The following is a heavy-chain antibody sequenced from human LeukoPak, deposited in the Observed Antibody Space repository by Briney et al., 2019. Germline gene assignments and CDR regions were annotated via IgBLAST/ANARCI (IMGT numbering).Heavy chain of an antibody. V-gene: IGHV3-21*01. CDR3: AREGVGYCSSTSCPFDY. J-gene: IGHJ4*02. CDR1: GFTFSSYS. D-gene: IGHD2-2*01. Sequence: PGGSLRLSCAASGFTFSSYSMNWVRQAPGKGLEWVSSISSSGSYIYYADSVKGRFTISRDNAKNSLYLQMNSLRAEDTAVYYCAREGVGYCSSTSCPFDYWGQGTLVTVSS. CDR2: ISSSGSYI.